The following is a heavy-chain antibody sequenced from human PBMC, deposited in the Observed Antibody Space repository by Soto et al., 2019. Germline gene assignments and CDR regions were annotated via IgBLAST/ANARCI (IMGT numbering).Heavy chain of an antibody. CDR2: VYSTGGT. D-gene: IGHD1-26*01. J-gene: IGHJ6*02. V-gene: IGHV4-4*07. CDR1: GDSIGRFY. CDR3: ARDLSGTGLDI. Sequence: SETLSLTCNVSGDSIGRFYWSWIRQSAEKGLEWIGRVYSTGGTAYHPALKGRVTISLDRSNNHVSLEMNSVTAADTAVYFCARDLSGTGLDIWGRGTRVTVSS.